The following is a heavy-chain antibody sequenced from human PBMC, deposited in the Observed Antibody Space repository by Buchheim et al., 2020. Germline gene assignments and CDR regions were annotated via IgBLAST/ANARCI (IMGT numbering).Heavy chain of an antibody. V-gene: IGHV3-30*18. D-gene: IGHD3-22*01. Sequence: QVQLVESGGGVVQPGRSLRLSCAASGFTFSSYGMHWVRQAPGKGLEWVAGISYDGSNKYYADSVKGRLTISRDNSKNTMYLQMNSLRAEDTAVYYCAKDRSGDNYYDSSGYYGYLAGNWSGRSGQRNL. CDR2: ISYDGSNK. CDR3: AKDRSGDNYYDSSGYYGYLAGNWSGR. CDR1: GFTFSSYG. J-gene: IGHJ5*02.